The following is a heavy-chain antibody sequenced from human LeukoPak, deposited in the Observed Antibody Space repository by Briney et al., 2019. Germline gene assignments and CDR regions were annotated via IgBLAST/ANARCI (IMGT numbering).Heavy chain of an antibody. D-gene: IGHD6-13*01. CDR2: IYYSGST. J-gene: IGHJ5*01. V-gene: IGHV4-59*01. CDR3: ASLRGSSSWIDF. Sequence: SETLSLTCTVSGGSISSYYWSWIRQPPGKGLEWIGYIYYSGSTNYNPSLKSRVTMSVDTSKNQFSLKLSSVTAADTAVYYCASLRGSSSWIDFWGQGTLVTVSS. CDR1: GGSISSYY.